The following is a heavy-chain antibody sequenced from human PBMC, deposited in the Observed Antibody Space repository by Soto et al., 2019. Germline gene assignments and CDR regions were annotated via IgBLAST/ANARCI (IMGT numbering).Heavy chain of an antibody. J-gene: IGHJ4*02. CDR2: IIPIFGTA. Sequence: ASVKVSCKASGGTFSSYAISWVRQAPGQGLEWMGGIIPIFGTANYAQKFQGRVTITADESTSTAYMELSSLRSEDTAVYYCARDRTTVVTLDYWGQGTLVTVSS. V-gene: IGHV1-69*13. D-gene: IGHD4-17*01. CDR1: GGTFSSYA. CDR3: ARDRTTVVTLDY.